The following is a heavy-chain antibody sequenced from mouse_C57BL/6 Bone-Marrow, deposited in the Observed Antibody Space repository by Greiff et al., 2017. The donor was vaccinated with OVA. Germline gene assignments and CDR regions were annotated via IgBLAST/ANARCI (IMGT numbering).Heavy chain of an antibody. CDR2: IDPSDSYT. CDR3: ARKENYYGSSMYYFDY. J-gene: IGHJ2*01. D-gene: IGHD1-1*01. Sequence: QVQLQQPGAELVKPGASVKLSCKASGYTFTSYWMQWVKQRPGQGLEWIGEIDPSDSYTNYNQKFKGKATLTVVTSSSTAYMQLSSLTSEDSAVYYCARKENYYGSSMYYFDYWGQGTTLTVSS. CDR1: GYTFTSYW. V-gene: IGHV1-50*01.